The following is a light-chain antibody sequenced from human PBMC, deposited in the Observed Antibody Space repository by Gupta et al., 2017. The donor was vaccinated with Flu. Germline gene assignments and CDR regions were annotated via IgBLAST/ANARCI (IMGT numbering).Light chain of an antibody. V-gene: IGKV3-15*01. CDR2: GAS. CDR1: QSVSRD. Sequence: PATLSGSPGERATLSRRASQSVSRDLAWYQQKPGQAPRLLIYGASTRANGIPARFSGSGSGTEFTLTISSLQSEDFAVYYCQQENNCPWTFGQGTKVEIK. CDR3: QQENNCPWT. J-gene: IGKJ1*01.